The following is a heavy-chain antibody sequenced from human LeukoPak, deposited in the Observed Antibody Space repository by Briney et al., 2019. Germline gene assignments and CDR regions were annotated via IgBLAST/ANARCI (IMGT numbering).Heavy chain of an antibody. Sequence: GRSLRLSCAASGFAFSSYGMHWVRQAPGKGPEWVAVISYDGSNKYYADSVKGRFTISRDNSKNTLYLQMNSLRAEDTAVYYCAKDRDYGDYVYFDLWGRGTLVTVSS. D-gene: IGHD4-17*01. J-gene: IGHJ2*01. CDR2: ISYDGSNK. V-gene: IGHV3-30*18. CDR3: AKDRDYGDYVYFDL. CDR1: GFAFSSYG.